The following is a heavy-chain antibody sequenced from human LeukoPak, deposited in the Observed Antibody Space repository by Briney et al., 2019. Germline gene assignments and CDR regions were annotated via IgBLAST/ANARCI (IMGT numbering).Heavy chain of an antibody. Sequence: GGSLRLSCAASGFTFSSYAMHWVRQAPGKGLEWVAVISYDGSNKYYADSVKGRFTISRDNSKNTLYLQMNSLRAEDTAVYYCAKFGVGIAASPRKDQFDYWGQGTLVTVSS. J-gene: IGHJ4*02. CDR3: AKFGVGIAASPRKDQFDY. CDR2: ISYDGSNK. CDR1: GFTFSSYA. V-gene: IGHV3-30-3*02. D-gene: IGHD6-13*01.